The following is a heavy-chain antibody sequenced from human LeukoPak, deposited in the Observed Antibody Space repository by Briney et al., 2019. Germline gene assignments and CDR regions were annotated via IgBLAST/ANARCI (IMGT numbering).Heavy chain of an antibody. CDR1: GFTFGDYA. J-gene: IGHJ4*02. V-gene: IGHV3-74*01. CDR2: INSDGSRT. D-gene: IGHD6-13*01. Sequence: PGGSLRLSCTASGFTFGDYAMSWVRQAPGKGLVWVSRINSDGSRTSYADSVKGRFTISRDNAKNTMYLQMNSLRAEDTAVYYCARDGSSSSWGGDYFDYWGQGTLVTVSS. CDR3: ARDGSSSSWGGDYFDY.